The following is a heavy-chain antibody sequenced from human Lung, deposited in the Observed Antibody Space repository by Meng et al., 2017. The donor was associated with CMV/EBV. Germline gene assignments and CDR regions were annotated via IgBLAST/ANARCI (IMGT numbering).Heavy chain of an antibody. Sequence: SXXVSXKASGGTFSSYAISWVRQATGQGLEWMGGIIPIFGTANYAQKFQGRVTITTDESTSTDYMELSSLRSEDTAVYYCARPYPVTEPYGMDVWGQGTTVTVSS. CDR2: IIPIFGTA. D-gene: IGHD1-14*01. CDR1: GGTFSSYA. J-gene: IGHJ6*02. V-gene: IGHV1-69*05. CDR3: ARPYPVTEPYGMDV.